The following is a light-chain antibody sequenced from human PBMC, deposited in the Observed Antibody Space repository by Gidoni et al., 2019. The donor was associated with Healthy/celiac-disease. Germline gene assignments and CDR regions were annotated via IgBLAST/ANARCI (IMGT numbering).Light chain of an antibody. V-gene: IGKV3-20*01. Sequence: QTISSTYLAWYQQKHGQAPRLLIYGASNRATGIPGRLSGSGSGTDFTLTISRREPDDFAVYYCQQYGSSPWTFGQGTKVEFK. CDR3: QQYGSSPWT. J-gene: IGKJ1*01. CDR1: QTISSTY. CDR2: GAS.